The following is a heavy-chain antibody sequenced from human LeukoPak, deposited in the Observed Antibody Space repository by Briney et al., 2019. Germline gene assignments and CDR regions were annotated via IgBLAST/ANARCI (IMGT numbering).Heavy chain of an antibody. V-gene: IGHV3-23*01. J-gene: IGHJ4*02. CDR2: ISDSGGST. CDR1: GFTFSNYW. D-gene: IGHD2-21*02. Sequence: GGSLRLSCAASGFTFSNYWMHWVRQAPGKGLEWVSAISDSGGSTYYANSVKGRFTISRDNSKNTLYLQMNSLRAEDTAVYSCAKERSRGGDCLDYWGQGTLVTVSS. CDR3: AKERSRGGDCLDY.